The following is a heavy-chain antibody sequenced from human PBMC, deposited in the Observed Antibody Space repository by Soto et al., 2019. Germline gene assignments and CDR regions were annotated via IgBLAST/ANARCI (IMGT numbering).Heavy chain of an antibody. CDR3: AKDVSSRRWFDP. CDR1: GASIRSYH. D-gene: IGHD3-16*01. V-gene: IGHV4-4*07. CDR2: IQHTGNT. J-gene: IGHJ5*02. Sequence: SETLSLTCAVSGASIRSYHWSFLRQPAGKGLEWIGRIQHTGNTNYNPSLKSRVTMSADTSKNQVSLKMTSVTAADTAVYFCAKDVSSRRWFDPWGQGVRVTVSS.